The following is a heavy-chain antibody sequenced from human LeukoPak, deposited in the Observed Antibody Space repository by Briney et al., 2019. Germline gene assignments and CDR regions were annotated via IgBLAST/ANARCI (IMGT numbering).Heavy chain of an antibody. D-gene: IGHD3-3*01. J-gene: IGHJ5*02. CDR1: RDSIDNNPYY. CDR2: IYYTGSD. V-gene: IGHV4-39*07. CDR3: VRGARMGGTGVGNWFDP. Sequence: PSETLSLTCTVSRDSIDNNPYYWGWIRQPPGKGLESVGSIYYTGSDYYNPSLKSRVTISVDTSKNQFSLTLRSVTAAAAPGYFCVRGARMGGTGVGNWFDPRGQGTLVTVSS.